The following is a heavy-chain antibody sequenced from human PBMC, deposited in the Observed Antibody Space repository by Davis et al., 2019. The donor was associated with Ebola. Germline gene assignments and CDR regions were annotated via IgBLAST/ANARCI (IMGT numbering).Heavy chain of an antibody. D-gene: IGHD3-16*02. CDR2: ISGAGGST. CDR1: GFTFDDYA. V-gene: IGHV3-43*02. CDR3: ARESYDYIWGSYRIFFDY. J-gene: IGHJ4*02. Sequence: GESLKIPCAASGFTFDDYAMHRVRQAPGKGLEWVSLISGAGGSTYYADSVKGRFTISRDNAKNSLYLQMNSLRDEDTAVYYCARESYDYIWGSYRIFFDYWGQGTLVTVSS.